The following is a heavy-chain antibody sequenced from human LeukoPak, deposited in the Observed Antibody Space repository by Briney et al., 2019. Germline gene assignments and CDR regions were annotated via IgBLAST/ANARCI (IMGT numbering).Heavy chain of an antibody. CDR2: IRSKANSYAT. J-gene: IGHJ6*03. Sequence: GGSLRLSCAASGFTFSGSAMHWVRQASGKGLEWVGRIRSKANSYATAYAASVKGRFTISRDDSKNTAYLQMNSLKTEDTAVYYCTSLLTYYYMDVWGKGTTVTISS. V-gene: IGHV3-73*01. CDR3: TSLLTYYYMDV. D-gene: IGHD2-21*02. CDR1: GFTFSGSA.